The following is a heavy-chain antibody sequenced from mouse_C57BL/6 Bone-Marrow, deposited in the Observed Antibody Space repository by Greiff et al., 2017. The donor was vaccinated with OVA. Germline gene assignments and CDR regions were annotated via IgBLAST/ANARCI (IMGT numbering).Heavy chain of an antibody. CDR1: GFTFTDYY. V-gene: IGHV7-3*01. CDR3: ARYITTDWYFDV. Sequence: EVKLMESGGGLVQPGGSLSLSCAASGFTFTDYYMSWVRQPPGKALEWLGFIRNKANGYTTEYSASVKGRFTISRDNSQSILYLQMNALRAEDSATYYCARYITTDWYFDVWGTGTTVTVSS. J-gene: IGHJ1*03. D-gene: IGHD1-1*01. CDR2: IRNKANGYTT.